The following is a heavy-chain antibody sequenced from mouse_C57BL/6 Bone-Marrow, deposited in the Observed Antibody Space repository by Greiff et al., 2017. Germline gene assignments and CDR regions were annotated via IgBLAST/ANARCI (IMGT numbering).Heavy chain of an antibody. D-gene: IGHD3-3*01. CDR1: GFTFTDYY. V-gene: IGHV7-3*01. CDR3: ARYKGFYAMDY. Sequence: EVQLQQSGGGLVQPGGSLSLSCAASGFTFTDYYMSWVRQPPGQALEWFGFIRNKANGYTTEYSASVKGRFTISRDNSQCILYLQMNALRAEDSATYYCARYKGFYAMDYWGQGTSVTVSS. CDR2: IRNKANGYTT. J-gene: IGHJ4*01.